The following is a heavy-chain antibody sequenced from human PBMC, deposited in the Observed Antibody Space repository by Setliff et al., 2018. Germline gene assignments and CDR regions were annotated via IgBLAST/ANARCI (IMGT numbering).Heavy chain of an antibody. V-gene: IGHV3-48*04. D-gene: IGHD3-22*01. CDR2: ISSSSSTI. CDR3: ARIVVVISHPHYYYYYGMDV. CDR1: GFTFSSYS. Sequence: PGGSLRLSCAASGFTFSSYSMNWVRQAPGKGLEWVSYISSSSSTIYYADSVKGRFTISRDNAKNSLYLQMNSLRAEDTAVYYCARIVVVISHPHYYYYYGMDVWGQGTTVTVSS. J-gene: IGHJ6*02.